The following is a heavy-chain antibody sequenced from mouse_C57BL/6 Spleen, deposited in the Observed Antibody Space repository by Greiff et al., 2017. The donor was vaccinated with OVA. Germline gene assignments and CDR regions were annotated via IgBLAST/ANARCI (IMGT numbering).Heavy chain of an antibody. Sequence: EVQLQQSGPELVKPGASVKIPCKASGYTFTDYNMDWVKQSHGKSLEWIGDINPNNGGTIYNQKFKGKATLTVDKSSSTAYMELRSLTSEDTAVYYCARGNYYGSSPHWYFDVWGTGTTVTVSS. V-gene: IGHV1-18*01. CDR1: GYTFTDYN. CDR2: INPNNGGT. D-gene: IGHD1-1*01. J-gene: IGHJ1*03. CDR3: ARGNYYGSSPHWYFDV.